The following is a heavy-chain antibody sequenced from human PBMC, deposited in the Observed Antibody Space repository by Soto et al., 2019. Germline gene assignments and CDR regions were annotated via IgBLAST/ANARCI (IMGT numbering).Heavy chain of an antibody. V-gene: IGHV4-59*12. Sequence: SETLSLTCTVSGDSISTYYWSWIRQPPGKGLEWIGYIYYSGSTNYNPSLKSRVTISVDTSKNQFSLKLSSVTAADTAVYYCARRIYDFWSGYPFGQYGMDVWGQGTTVTVSS. CDR3: ARRIYDFWSGYPFGQYGMDV. CDR1: GDSISTYY. J-gene: IGHJ6*02. D-gene: IGHD3-3*01. CDR2: IYYSGST.